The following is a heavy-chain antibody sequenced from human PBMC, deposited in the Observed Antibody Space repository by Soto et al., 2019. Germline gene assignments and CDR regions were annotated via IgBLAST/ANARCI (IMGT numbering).Heavy chain of an antibody. V-gene: IGHV4-59*08. CDR1: GGSISSYY. D-gene: IGHD5-12*01. J-gene: IGHJ6*02. Sequence: SETLSLTCTVSGGSISSYYWSWIRQPPGKGLEWIGHIHYSGSTYYNPSLKSRVIISVDTSKNQFSLKLSSVTAADTAVYYCARVDYYYYYGMDVWGQGTTVTVS. CDR2: IHYSGST. CDR3: ARVDYYYYYGMDV.